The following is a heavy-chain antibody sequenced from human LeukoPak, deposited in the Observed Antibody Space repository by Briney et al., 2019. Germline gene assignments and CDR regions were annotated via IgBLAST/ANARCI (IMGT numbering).Heavy chain of an antibody. CDR2: IYTSGST. V-gene: IGHV4-4*07. CDR3: ASLDCSSTSCQFHP. D-gene: IGHD2-2*01. J-gene: IGHJ5*02. Sequence: SETLSLTCTVSGGSISSYYWSWIRQPAGKGLEWIGRIYTSGSTNYNPSLKSRVTMSVDTSKNQFSLKLSSVTAADTAVYYCASLDCSSTSCQFHPWGQGTLVTVSS. CDR1: GGSISSYY.